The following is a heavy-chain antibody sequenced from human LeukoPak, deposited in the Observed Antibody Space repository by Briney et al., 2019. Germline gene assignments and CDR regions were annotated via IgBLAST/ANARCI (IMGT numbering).Heavy chain of an antibody. CDR1: GFTFSYYE. CDR2: ISSSSYI. D-gene: IGHD2-2*01. V-gene: IGHV3-21*05. J-gene: IGHJ4*02. CDR3: AREYCNRTSCFNFDY. Sequence: GGSLRLSCAASGFTFSYYEMNWVRPAPGKGLEWVSYISSSSYIYYADSMKGRFTISRDNAKNSLYLQMTSLRAEDTAVYYCAREYCNRTSCFNFDYWGRGTLVTVSS.